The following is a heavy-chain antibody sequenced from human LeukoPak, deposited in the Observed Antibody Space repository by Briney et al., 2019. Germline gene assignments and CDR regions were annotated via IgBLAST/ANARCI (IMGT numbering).Heavy chain of an antibody. J-gene: IGHJ4*02. CDR1: AGSISSYY. CDR3: ARDNVGGYNFDY. CDR2: IYYSGST. Sequence: SETLSLTCSVSAGSISSYYWGWHRQPPGKGREWIVYIYYSGSTNYNPSLKRRVTISVDTSTNQSSLKLSSVTAADTAVYYCARDNVGGYNFDYWGQGTLVTVSS. V-gene: IGHV4-59*01. D-gene: IGHD5-24*01.